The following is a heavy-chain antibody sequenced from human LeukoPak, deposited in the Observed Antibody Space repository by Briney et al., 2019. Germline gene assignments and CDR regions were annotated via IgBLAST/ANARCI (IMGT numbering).Heavy chain of an antibody. D-gene: IGHD3-22*01. V-gene: IGHV1-69*13. CDR3: ARGEPDYYDSSGYYLPFDY. J-gene: IGHJ4*02. CDR2: IIPIFGTA. CDR1: GGTFSNYA. Sequence: SVKVSCKXSGGTFSNYAISWVRQAPGQGLEWMGGIIPIFGTANYSQKFQGRVTITADESTSTAYMELSSLRSEDTAVYYCARGEPDYYDSSGYYLPFDYWGQGTLVTVSS.